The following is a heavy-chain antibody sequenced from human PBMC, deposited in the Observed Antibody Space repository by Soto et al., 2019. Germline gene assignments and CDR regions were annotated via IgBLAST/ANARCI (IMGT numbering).Heavy chain of an antibody. D-gene: IGHD2-15*01. CDR2: IIPILGIA. CDR1: GGTLSSYT. Sequence: SVKVSCKASGGTLSSYTISWVRQAPGQGLEWMGRIIPILGIAKYAQKFQGRVTITADKSTSIAYMELSSLRSEDTAVYYCVIDRVLVAATPVPSPMDVWGKGTTVTVSS. V-gene: IGHV1-69*04. J-gene: IGHJ6*03. CDR3: VIDRVLVAATPVPSPMDV.